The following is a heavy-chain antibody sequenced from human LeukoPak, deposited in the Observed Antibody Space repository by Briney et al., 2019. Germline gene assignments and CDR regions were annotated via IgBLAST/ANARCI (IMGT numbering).Heavy chain of an antibody. J-gene: IGHJ4*02. D-gene: IGHD1-26*01. CDR3: ARNPSKWEPFDY. CDR1: GFTFSNYW. Sequence: GGSLRLSCAASGFTFSNYWMSWVCQAPGKGLEWVANVKQDGSEKYYVDSVKGRFSISRDNAKNSLYLQMNSLRADDTADYYCARNPSKWEPFDYWGQGALVAVSS. CDR2: VKQDGSEK. V-gene: IGHV3-7*01.